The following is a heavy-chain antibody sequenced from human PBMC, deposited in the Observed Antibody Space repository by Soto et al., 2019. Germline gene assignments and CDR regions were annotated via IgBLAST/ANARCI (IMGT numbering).Heavy chain of an antibody. Sequence: ASVKVSCTASGYTFTSYGISWVRQAPGQGLEWMGWISAYNGNTNYAQKLQGRVTMTTDTSTSTAYMELRSLRSDDTAVYYCAREFGPEYYDFWSGYYSPKFDPWGQGTLVTVSS. CDR3: AREFGPEYYDFWSGYYSPKFDP. CDR1: GYTFTSYG. D-gene: IGHD3-3*01. V-gene: IGHV1-18*01. J-gene: IGHJ5*02. CDR2: ISAYNGNT.